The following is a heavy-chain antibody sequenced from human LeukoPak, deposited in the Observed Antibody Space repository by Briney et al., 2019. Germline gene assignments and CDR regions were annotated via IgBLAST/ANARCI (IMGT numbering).Heavy chain of an antibody. Sequence: NPSQTLSLTCTVSGGSISSGDYYWSWIRQPAGKGLEWIGYIYYSGSTYYNPSLKSRVTISVDTSKNQFSLKLSSVTAADTAVYYCAREWGSSWYEGFDPWGQGTLVTVSS. V-gene: IGHV4-30-4*01. J-gene: IGHJ5*02. D-gene: IGHD6-13*01. CDR1: GGSISSGDYY. CDR2: IYYSGST. CDR3: AREWGSSWYEGFDP.